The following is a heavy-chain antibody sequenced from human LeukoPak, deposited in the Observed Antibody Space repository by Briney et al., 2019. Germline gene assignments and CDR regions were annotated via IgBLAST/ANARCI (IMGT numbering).Heavy chain of an antibody. CDR2: IRDSGEA. CDR3: ARDRAANQDWVEFDP. Sequence: PGGSLRLSCAVSGFRVSDYYMSWVRQSPGTGLEWVGLIRDSGEAFYADFARGRFAISRDESENTLYLQMNSLRVEDTAVYFCARDRAANQDWVEFDPWGQGTPVIVSS. CDR1: GFRVSDYY. V-gene: IGHV3-66*03. D-gene: IGHD3/OR15-3a*01. J-gene: IGHJ5*02.